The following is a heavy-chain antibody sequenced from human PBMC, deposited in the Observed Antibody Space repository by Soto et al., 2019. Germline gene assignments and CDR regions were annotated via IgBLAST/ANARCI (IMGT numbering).Heavy chain of an antibody. CDR3: AREFTYYVSSHSSLDY. CDR1: GDSVSGNSAA. J-gene: IGHJ4*02. Sequence: QTLSLTCAISGDSVSGNSAAWNWIRQSPSRGLEWLGRTYYRSRWYNDYAVSVKSRITVTPDTSKNQFSLHLNSVTPEDTAVSYCAREFTYYVSSHSSLDYWGQGALVTVSS. V-gene: IGHV6-1*01. D-gene: IGHD3-16*01. CDR2: TYYRSRWYN.